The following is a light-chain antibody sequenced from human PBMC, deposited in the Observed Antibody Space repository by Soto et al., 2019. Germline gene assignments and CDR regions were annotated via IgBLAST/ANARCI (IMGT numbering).Light chain of an antibody. Sequence: DIQMTQSPSTLSASVGDRVTITCRASQSIRSWLAWYQQKPGTAPKLLIYKASTLQGGVPARFSGSGSGTEFTLTITSLQPDDSATYYCQQYNDNWTFGQGTRVDIK. J-gene: IGKJ1*01. CDR2: KAS. V-gene: IGKV1-5*03. CDR3: QQYNDNWT. CDR1: QSIRSW.